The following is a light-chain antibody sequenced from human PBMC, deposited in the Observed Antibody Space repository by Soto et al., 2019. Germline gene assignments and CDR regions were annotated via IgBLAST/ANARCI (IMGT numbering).Light chain of an antibody. J-gene: IGKJ1*01. CDR1: QTISSW. Sequence: DIQMTQSPSTLSGSVGDRVTITCRASQTISSWLAWYQQKPGKAPKLLIYKASTLKSGVPSRFSGSGSGTEFTLTISSLQPDDFATYYCQHYNSYSEALGQWTKVYIK. CDR3: QHYNSYSEA. V-gene: IGKV1-5*03. CDR2: KAS.